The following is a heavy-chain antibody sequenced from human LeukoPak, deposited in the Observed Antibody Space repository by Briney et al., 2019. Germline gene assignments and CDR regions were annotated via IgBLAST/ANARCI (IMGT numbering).Heavy chain of an antibody. J-gene: IGHJ5*02. V-gene: IGHV1-46*01. CDR3: ARDQVMGPSRDGYNYNWFDP. CDR1: GYTSTSYY. CDR2: INPSGGST. D-gene: IGHD5-24*01. Sequence: ASVKVSCKASGYTSTSYYMHWVRQAPGQGLEWMGIINPSGGSTSYAQKFQGRVTMTRDTSTSTVYMELSSLRSEDTAVYYCARDQVMGPSRDGYNYNWFDPWGQGTLVTVSS.